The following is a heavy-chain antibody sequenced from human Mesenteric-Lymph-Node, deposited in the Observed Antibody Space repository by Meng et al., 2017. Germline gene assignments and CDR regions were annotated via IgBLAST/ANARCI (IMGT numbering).Heavy chain of an antibody. CDR1: GFTFSSYR. CDR2: ISSSSSYI. Sequence: GGSLRLSCAASGFTFSSYRMHWVRQAPGKGLEWVSSISSSSSYIYYADSVKGRFTISRDNAKNSLYLQMNSLRVEDTAVYYCARDMVRGFTGTHSLDYWGQGTLVTVSS. J-gene: IGHJ4*02. V-gene: IGHV3-21*01. CDR3: ARDMVRGFTGTHSLDY. D-gene: IGHD3-10*01.